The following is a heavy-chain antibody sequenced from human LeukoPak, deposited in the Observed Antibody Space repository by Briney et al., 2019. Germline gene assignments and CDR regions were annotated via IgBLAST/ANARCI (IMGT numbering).Heavy chain of an antibody. D-gene: IGHD1-14*01. V-gene: IGHV3-30-3*01. CDR3: ARDPRNYRTFDY. J-gene: IGHJ4*02. Sequence: GGSLRLSCAASGFTFSSYAMHWVRQAPGKGLEWVAVISYDGSNKYYADSVKGRFTISRDNSKNTLYLQMNSLRAEDTAVYYCARDPRNYRTFDYWGQGTLVTVSS. CDR1: GFTFSSYA. CDR2: ISYDGSNK.